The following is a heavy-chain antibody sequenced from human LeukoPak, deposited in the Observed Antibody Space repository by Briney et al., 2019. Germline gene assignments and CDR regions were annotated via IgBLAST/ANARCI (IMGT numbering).Heavy chain of an antibody. D-gene: IGHD3-10*01. J-gene: IGHJ4*02. CDR2: ISYDGSNK. CDR3: AKNTYYDTGTYYFDY. CDR1: GFTFSSYG. V-gene: IGHV3-30*18. Sequence: GRSLRLSCAASGFTFSSYGMHWVRQAPGKGLEWVAVISYDGSNKYYADSVKGRFTISRDDSKNTLYLQMNSLRAEDTAVYYCAKNTYYDTGTYYFDYWGQGTLVTVSS.